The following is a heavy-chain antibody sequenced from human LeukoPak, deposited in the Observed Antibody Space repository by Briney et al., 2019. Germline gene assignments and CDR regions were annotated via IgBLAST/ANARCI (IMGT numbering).Heavy chain of an antibody. D-gene: IGHD6-19*01. CDR1: GFTFSSYG. CDR2: ISGSGGST. Sequence: GGSLRLSCAASGFTFSSYGMSWVRQAPGEGLEWVSAISGSGGSTYYADSVKGRFTISRDNSKNTLYLQMNSLRAEDTAVYYCAKDDGPQWLVPAIDYWGQGTLVTVSS. CDR3: AKDDGPQWLVPAIDY. J-gene: IGHJ4*02. V-gene: IGHV3-23*01.